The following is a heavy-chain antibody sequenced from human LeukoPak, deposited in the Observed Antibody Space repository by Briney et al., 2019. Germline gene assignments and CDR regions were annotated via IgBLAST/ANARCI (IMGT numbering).Heavy chain of an antibody. D-gene: IGHD3-3*01. CDR3: AGVRFLEWLLRFDP. V-gene: IGHV3-7*01. Sequence: PGGSLRLSCAASEFTFSSYWMSWVRQAPGKGLEWVANIKQDGSEKYYVDSVKGRFTISRDNAKNSLYLQMNSLRAEDTAVYYCAGVRFLEWLLRFDPWGQGTLVTVSS. CDR2: IKQDGSEK. CDR1: EFTFSSYW. J-gene: IGHJ5*02.